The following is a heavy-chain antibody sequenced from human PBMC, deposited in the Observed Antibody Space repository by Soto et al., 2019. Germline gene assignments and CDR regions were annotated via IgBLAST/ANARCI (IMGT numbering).Heavy chain of an antibody. CDR2: IKQDGSEK. V-gene: IGHV3-7*04. CDR1: GFTFSSYW. Sequence: GGSLRLSCAASGFTFSSYWMSWVRQAPGKGLEWVANIKQDGSEKYYVDSVKGRFTISRDNAKNSLYLQMNSLRAEDTAVYYCARALRYFDWYPAHFDYWGQGTLVT. D-gene: IGHD3-9*01. J-gene: IGHJ4*02. CDR3: ARALRYFDWYPAHFDY.